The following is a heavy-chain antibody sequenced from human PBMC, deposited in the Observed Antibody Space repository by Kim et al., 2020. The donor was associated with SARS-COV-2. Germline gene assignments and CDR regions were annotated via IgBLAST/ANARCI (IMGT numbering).Heavy chain of an antibody. J-gene: IGHJ5*02. CDR3: ARGGLLRVVVPARGWFDP. CDR2: ISAYNGNT. CDR1: GYTFTSYG. Sequence: ASVKVSCKASGYTFTSYGISWVRQAPGQGLEWMGWISAYNGNTNYAQKLQGRVTMTTDTSTSTAYMELRSLRSDDTAVYYCARGGLLRVVVPARGWFDPWGQGTLVTVSS. V-gene: IGHV1-18*01. D-gene: IGHD2-2*01.